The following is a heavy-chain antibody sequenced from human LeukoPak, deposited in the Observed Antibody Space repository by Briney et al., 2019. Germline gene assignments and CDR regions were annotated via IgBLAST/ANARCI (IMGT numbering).Heavy chain of an antibody. CDR3: TRYNNDHFDY. CDR1: GFTFSSYG. CDR2: VSGSADST. J-gene: IGHJ4*02. V-gene: IGHV3-23*01. D-gene: IGHD1-14*01. Sequence: GGSLRLSCAASGFTFSSYGMSWVRQAPGKGLEWVSAVSGSADSTYYPVSVKGRFTISRDNSKNTMSVQMDDLRAEDTAVYYCTRYNNDHFDYWGQGTLVTVSS.